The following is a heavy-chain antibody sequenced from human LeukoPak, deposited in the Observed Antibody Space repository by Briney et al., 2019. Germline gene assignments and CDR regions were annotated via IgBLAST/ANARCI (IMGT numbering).Heavy chain of an antibody. D-gene: IGHD3-3*01. Sequence: GGSLRLSCAASGFTFSSYGMHWVRQAPGKGLEWVAFIWYDGRNKYYADSVKGRFTISRDNSKNTLYLQMNSLRAEDTAVYYCAKGENWSGYSIGHIDYWGQGTLVTVSS. CDR1: GFTFSSYG. CDR2: IWYDGRNK. V-gene: IGHV3-30*02. CDR3: AKGENWSGYSIGHIDY. J-gene: IGHJ4*02.